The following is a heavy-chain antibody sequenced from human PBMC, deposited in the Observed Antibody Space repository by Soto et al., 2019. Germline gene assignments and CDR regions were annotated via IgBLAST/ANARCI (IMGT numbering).Heavy chain of an antibody. D-gene: IGHD1-1*01. Sequence: GGSLRLSCAASGFTFSSYGMHWVRQAPGKGLEWVAVISYDGINKYYADSVKGRFTISRDNSKSTLYLQVNSLRAEDTAVYYCAKSVYNWNDGFFDYWGQGTLVTVSS. CDR1: GFTFSSYG. CDR3: AKSVYNWNDGFFDY. J-gene: IGHJ4*02. CDR2: ISYDGINK. V-gene: IGHV3-30*18.